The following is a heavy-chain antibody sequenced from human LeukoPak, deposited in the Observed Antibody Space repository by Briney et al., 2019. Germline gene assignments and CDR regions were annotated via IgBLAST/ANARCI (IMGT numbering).Heavy chain of an antibody. Sequence: PGGSLRLSCAASGFTFSNYWMSWVRQDPGKGLEWVANIKQDGSNKYYADSVKGRFTISRDNSKNTLYLQMNSLRAEDTAVYYCAKDLCSGGSCYYFDYWGQGTLVTVSS. J-gene: IGHJ4*02. CDR2: IKQDGSNK. V-gene: IGHV3-7*01. D-gene: IGHD2-15*01. CDR3: AKDLCSGGSCYYFDY. CDR1: GFTFSNYW.